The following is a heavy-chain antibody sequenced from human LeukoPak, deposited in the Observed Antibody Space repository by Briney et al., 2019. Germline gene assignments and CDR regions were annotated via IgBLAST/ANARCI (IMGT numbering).Heavy chain of an antibody. CDR1: GFTFINYA. D-gene: IGHD6-19*01. Sequence: GGSLRLSCAASGFTFINYAMSWVRQAPGKGLEWVSGTTGRGGGTKYADFVRGRFTISRDSAKKTVYLDINRLTVEDTAVYYCAKDVVSSGWFSHLLDLWGQGTLVTVSS. CDR2: TTGRGGGT. J-gene: IGHJ5*02. CDR3: AKDVVSSGWFSHLLDL. V-gene: IGHV3-23*01.